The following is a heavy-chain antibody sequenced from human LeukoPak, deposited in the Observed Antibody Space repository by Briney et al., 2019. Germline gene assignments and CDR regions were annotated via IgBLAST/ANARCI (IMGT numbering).Heavy chain of an antibody. CDR1: GFTFSRNW. Sequence: GGSLTLSRAASGFTFSRNWMSWVRHAPGKGLEWVANIKYDGSEKYYVDSVKGRSTISRDNAKNSLYMQMTSLRAEDTAVYYCARVQTGTTNWFDPWGQGTLVTVSS. D-gene: IGHD1-1*01. V-gene: IGHV3-7*04. J-gene: IGHJ5*02. CDR2: IKYDGSEK. CDR3: ARVQTGTTNWFDP.